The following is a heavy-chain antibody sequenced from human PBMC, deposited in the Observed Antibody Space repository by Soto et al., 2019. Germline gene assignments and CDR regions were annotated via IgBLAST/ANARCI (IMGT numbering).Heavy chain of an antibody. D-gene: IGHD1-26*01. CDR1: GYIFTNYA. Sequence: ASVKVSCKASGYIFTNYAMHWVRQAPRQRLEWMGWINAGNDNTKYSQKFQGRVTITRDTSASTAYMELSSLRSEDTAVYYCVRADSGSYSHFDYWGQGTRVTVS. J-gene: IGHJ4*02. CDR2: INAGNDNT. V-gene: IGHV1-3*01. CDR3: VRADSGSYSHFDY.